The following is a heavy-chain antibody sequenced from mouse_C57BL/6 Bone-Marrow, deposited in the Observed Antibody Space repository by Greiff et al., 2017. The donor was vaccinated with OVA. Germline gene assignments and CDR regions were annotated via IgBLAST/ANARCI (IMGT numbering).Heavy chain of an antibody. Sequence: QVQLQQPGAELVKPGASVKVSCKASGYTFTSYWMHWVKQRPGQGLEWIGRIHPSDSDTNYNQKFKGKATLTVDKSSSTAYMQLSSLTSEDSAVYYCAIIPLYSNYVDYAMDYWGQGTSVTVSS. V-gene: IGHV1-74*01. CDR2: IHPSDSDT. CDR3: AIIPLYSNYVDYAMDY. CDR1: GYTFTSYW. D-gene: IGHD2-5*01. J-gene: IGHJ4*01.